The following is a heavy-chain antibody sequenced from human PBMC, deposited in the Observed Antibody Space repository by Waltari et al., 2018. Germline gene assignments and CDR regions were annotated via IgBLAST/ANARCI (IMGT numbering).Heavy chain of an antibody. CDR1: GSSISSYY. Sequence: QVQLQESGPGLVKPSETLSLTCTVSGSSISSYYWSWIRQPPGKGLEWIGYIYYSGSTNYNPSLKSRVTISVDTSKNQFSLKLSSVTAADTAVYYCAGSINLDFDYWGQGTLVTVSS. V-gene: IGHV4-59*08. CDR2: IYYSGST. CDR3: AGSINLDFDY. J-gene: IGHJ4*02.